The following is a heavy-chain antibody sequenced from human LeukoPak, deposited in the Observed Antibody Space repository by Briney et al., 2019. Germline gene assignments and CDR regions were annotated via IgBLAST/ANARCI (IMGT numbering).Heavy chain of an antibody. Sequence: SETLSLTCGVFDGSFSAYYWSWIRQPPGKGLEWIGEINHSGSTNYNPSLKSRVTISVDTSKNQFSLKLSSVTAADTAVYYCARGITVTTGNYYYGMDVWGQGTTVTVSS. CDR1: DGSFSAYY. CDR2: INHSGST. V-gene: IGHV4-34*01. CDR3: ARGITVTTGNYYYGMDV. J-gene: IGHJ6*02. D-gene: IGHD4-17*01.